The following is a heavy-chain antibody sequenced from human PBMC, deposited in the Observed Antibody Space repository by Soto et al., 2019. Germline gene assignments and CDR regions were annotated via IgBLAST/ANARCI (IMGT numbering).Heavy chain of an antibody. D-gene: IGHD4-17*01. Sequence: QAQLVQSGAEVKEPGAAVKVSCKASGYSFTPYGITWVRQAPGQGLEWMGWITPYNGNTNYAQKLHDRVTLATHTSTGTAYMELRSLRADDTADYYCTRRLCGDYDYWGQVNLVTVDS. CDR2: ITPYNGNT. CDR1: GYSFTPYG. V-gene: IGHV1-18*01. CDR3: TRRLCGDYDY. J-gene: IGHJ4*02.